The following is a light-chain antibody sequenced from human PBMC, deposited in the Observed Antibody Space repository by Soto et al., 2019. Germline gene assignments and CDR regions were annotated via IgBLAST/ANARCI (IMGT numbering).Light chain of an antibody. CDR3: QTWGTGISV. CDR2: LNSDGSH. J-gene: IGLJ7*01. V-gene: IGLV4-69*01. Sequence: QSVLTQSPSASASLGASVKLTCTVSSGYSSYDIVWHQQQPEKGPRYLMKLNSDGSHSKGDGIPDRFSGSSSGAERYLTISSLQSEDEAYYYCQTWGTGISVFGGGTQLTVL. CDR1: SGYSSYD.